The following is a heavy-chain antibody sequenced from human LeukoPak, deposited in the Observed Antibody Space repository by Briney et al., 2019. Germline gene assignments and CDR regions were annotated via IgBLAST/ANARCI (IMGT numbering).Heavy chain of an antibody. D-gene: IGHD6-25*01. CDR1: GFTFNNHW. J-gene: IGHJ5*01. CDR2: IKEDGSEK. V-gene: IGHV3-7*01. CDR3: ARGSGFA. Sequence: GGSLRLSCAASGFTFNNHWMTWVRQAPGKGLEWVANIKEDGSEKYYVDSVKGRFTISRDNAKSSLYLQMNSLRVDDTALYYCARGSGFAWGHGTLVTVSS.